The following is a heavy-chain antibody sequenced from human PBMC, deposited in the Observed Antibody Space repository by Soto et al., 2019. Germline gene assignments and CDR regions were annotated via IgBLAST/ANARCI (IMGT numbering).Heavy chain of an antibody. Sequence: SETLSLTCTVSGGSVSSGTYYWSWIRQPPGKGLEWIGYIYYSGSTNYNPSLKSRVTISVDTSKNQFSLKLSSVTAADTAVYYCASYSSGWYDVSYWGQGTLVTVS. D-gene: IGHD6-19*01. CDR1: GGSVSSGTYY. J-gene: IGHJ4*02. CDR2: IYYSGST. CDR3: ASYSSGWYDVSY. V-gene: IGHV4-61*01.